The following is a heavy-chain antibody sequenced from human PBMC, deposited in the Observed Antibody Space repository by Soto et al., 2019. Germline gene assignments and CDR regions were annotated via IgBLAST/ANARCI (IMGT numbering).Heavy chain of an antibody. CDR1: GFTFSSYG. Sequence: XGSLRLSCAASGFTFSSYGMHWVRQAPGKGLEWVAVISYDGSNKYYADSVKGRFTISRDNSKNTLYLQMNSLRAEDTAVYYCAKNNFDYWGQGTLVTVSS. V-gene: IGHV3-30*18. J-gene: IGHJ4*02. CDR2: ISYDGSNK. CDR3: AKNNFDY.